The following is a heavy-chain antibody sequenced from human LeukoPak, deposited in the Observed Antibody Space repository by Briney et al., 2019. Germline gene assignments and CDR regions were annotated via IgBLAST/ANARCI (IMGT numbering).Heavy chain of an antibody. J-gene: IGHJ4*02. D-gene: IGHD6-19*01. CDR3: ARQGQPSRVGWYATRRDPIDY. CDR2: IDPSDSYT. CDR1: GSIFTSYW. V-gene: IGHV5-10-1*01. Sequence: AGASLQISCKGSGSIFTSYWISWVRQLPGKGLEWMGRIDPSDSYTNYGPSFQGHVTISADTSISTAYLQWSRLKASDTAMYYCARQGQPSRVGWYATRRDPIDYWGEGTLVTVSS.